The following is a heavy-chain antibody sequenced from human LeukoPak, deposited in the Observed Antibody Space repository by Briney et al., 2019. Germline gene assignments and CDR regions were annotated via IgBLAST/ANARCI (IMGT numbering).Heavy chain of an antibody. D-gene: IGHD3-22*01. J-gene: IGHJ4*02. CDR3: ARDRGYDSSGYSPYFDY. CDR2: ISSSGSTI. CDR1: GFTFSSYE. Sequence: GGSLRLSCAASGFTFSSYEMNWVRQAPGKGLEWVSYISSSGSTIYYADSVKGRFTISRDNAKNSLYLQMNSLRAEDTAVYYCARDRGYDSSGYSPYFDYWAREPWSPSPQ. V-gene: IGHV3-48*03.